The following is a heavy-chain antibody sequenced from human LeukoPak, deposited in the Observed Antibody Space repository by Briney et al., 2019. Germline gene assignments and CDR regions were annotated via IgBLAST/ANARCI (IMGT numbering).Heavy chain of an antibody. D-gene: IGHD4-23*01. J-gene: IGHJ4*02. CDR3: AAGNSEGFDY. Sequence: SETLSLTCTVSGGSISSYYWSWIRQPPGKGLEWSGYIYTSGSTNYNPSLKSRVTISVDTSKNQFSLKLSSVTAADTAVYYCAAGNSEGFDYWGQGTLVTVSS. V-gene: IGHV4-4*09. CDR2: IYTSGST. CDR1: GGSISSYY.